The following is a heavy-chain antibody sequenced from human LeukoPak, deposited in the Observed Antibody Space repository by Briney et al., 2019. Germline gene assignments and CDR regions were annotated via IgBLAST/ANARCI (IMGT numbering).Heavy chain of an antibody. D-gene: IGHD1-26*01. CDR3: ARVSSGSYFGYYYYYMDV. V-gene: IGHV3-74*01. Sequence: GGSLRLSCAASGFTFGNYWMRWVRQAPGKGLVWVSRINSDGSSTSYADSVKGRFTISRDNAKNTLYLQMNSLRAEDTAVYYCARVSSGSYFGYYYYYMDVWGKGTTVTVSS. CDR2: INSDGSST. CDR1: GFTFGNYW. J-gene: IGHJ6*03.